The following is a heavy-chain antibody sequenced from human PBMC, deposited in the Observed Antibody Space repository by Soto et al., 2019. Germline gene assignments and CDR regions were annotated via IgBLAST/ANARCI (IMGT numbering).Heavy chain of an antibody. CDR3: TGEVASGY. J-gene: IGHJ4*02. Sequence: GGSLRLSSAVSGFKVSTHGMHWVRQAPGKGLEWVAVISRDGNTKYYADSVKGRFTISRDNSRNTLFLEMYSLRGDDMAVYYCTGEVASGYWGQGTLVTVSS. V-gene: IGHV3-30*03. CDR2: ISRDGNTK. CDR1: GFKVSTHG. D-gene: IGHD2-8*02.